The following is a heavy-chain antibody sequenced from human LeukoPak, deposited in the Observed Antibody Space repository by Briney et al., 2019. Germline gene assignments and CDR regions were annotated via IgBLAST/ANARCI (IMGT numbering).Heavy chain of an antibody. CDR3: ATDLSGSYYLDY. CDR2: MNPNSGNT. Sequence: ASVKVSCKASGYTFTSYDINWVRQATGQGLEWMGWMNPNSGNTGYAQKLQGRVTMTEDTSTDTAYMELSSLRSEDTAVYYCATDLSGSYYLDYWGQGTLVTVSS. D-gene: IGHD1-26*01. J-gene: IGHJ4*02. CDR1: GYTFTSYD. V-gene: IGHV1-8*01.